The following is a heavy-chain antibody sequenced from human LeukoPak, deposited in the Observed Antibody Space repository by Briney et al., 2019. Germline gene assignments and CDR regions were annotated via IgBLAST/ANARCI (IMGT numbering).Heavy chain of an antibody. CDR3: AKALSYGSGPYYFDY. CDR2: ISGSGGST. D-gene: IGHD3-10*01. J-gene: IGHJ4*02. V-gene: IGHV3-23*01. Sequence: GGSLRLSCAASGFTFSSYAMSWVRQAPGKGLEWVSAISGSGGSTYYADSVKGRFTISRDNSKNTLYLRMNSLRAEDTAVYYCAKALSYGSGPYYFDYWGQGTLVTVSS. CDR1: GFTFSSYA.